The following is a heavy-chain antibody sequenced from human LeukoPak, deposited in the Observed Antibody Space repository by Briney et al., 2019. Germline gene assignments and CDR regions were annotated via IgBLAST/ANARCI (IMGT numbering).Heavy chain of an antibody. CDR1: GFTVSINY. D-gene: IGHD3-3*01. J-gene: IGHJ4*02. V-gene: IGHV3-53*01. Sequence: GGSLRLSCAASGFTVSINYMSWVRQAPGKGLEWVSVIYSGGSTYYADSVKGRFTISRDNSKNTLYLQMNSLRAEDTAVYYCARIGYDFWSGYYPFDYWGQGTLVTVSS. CDR2: IYSGGST. CDR3: ARIGYDFWSGYYPFDY.